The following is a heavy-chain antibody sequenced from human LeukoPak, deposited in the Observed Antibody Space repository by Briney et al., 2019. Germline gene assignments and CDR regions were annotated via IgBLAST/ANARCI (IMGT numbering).Heavy chain of an antibody. D-gene: IGHD1-1*01. CDR2: ISSTSTYI. CDR1: GFTFSSYS. Sequence: GGSLRLSCAASGFTFSSYSMNWVRQAPGKGLEWVSSISSTSTYIYYADSVKGRFTISRDNAKNSLYLQMNSLRAEDTAVYYCASMHGTTREGWGQGTLVTVSS. CDR3: ASMHGTTREG. V-gene: IGHV3-21*01. J-gene: IGHJ4*02.